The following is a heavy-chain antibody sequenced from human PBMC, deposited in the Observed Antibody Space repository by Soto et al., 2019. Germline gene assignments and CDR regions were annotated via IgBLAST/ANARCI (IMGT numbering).Heavy chain of an antibody. Sequence: RRSLRLSCAASGLTFCRYSMNWVRQAPGKGLKWVSSISSSSSYIYYADSVKGRFTISREHAKDSLYLQMNSLRDGDAAAYSCARNRELRFLEWLTPECLLYWCQGTLVS. CDR2: ISSSSSYI. J-gene: IGHJ4*02. CDR3: ARNRELRFLEWLTPECLLY. CDR1: GLTFCRYS. V-gene: IGHV3-21*01. D-gene: IGHD3-3*01.